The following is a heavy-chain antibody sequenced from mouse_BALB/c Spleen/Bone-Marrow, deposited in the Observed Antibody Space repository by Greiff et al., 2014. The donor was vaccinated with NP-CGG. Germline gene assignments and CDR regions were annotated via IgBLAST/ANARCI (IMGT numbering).Heavy chain of an antibody. CDR3: ARWYYGSSSFAY. V-gene: IGHV1-9*01. CDR2: ILPGSGST. D-gene: IGHD1-1*01. Sequence: LVESGAELMKPGASVKISCKATGYTFSTYWIEWVKQRPGHGLEWIGEILPGSGSTNYSEKFKGKATFTADTSSNTVYMQLSSLTSEDSAVYYCARWYYGSSSFAYWGQGTLVTVSA. CDR1: GYTFSTYW. J-gene: IGHJ3*01.